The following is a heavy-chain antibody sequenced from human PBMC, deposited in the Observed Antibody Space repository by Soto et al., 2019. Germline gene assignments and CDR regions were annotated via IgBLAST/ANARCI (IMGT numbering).Heavy chain of an antibody. V-gene: IGHV1-69*13. Sequence: SVKASCKASGGTFSSYAISWVRQAPGQGLEWMGGIIPIFGTANYAQKFQGRVTITADESTSTAYMELSSLRSEDKAVYYCARDRVHLWLGRDYYYYGMDVWG. J-gene: IGHJ6*02. CDR2: IIPIFGTA. CDR1: GGTFSSYA. CDR3: ARDRVHLWLGRDYYYYGMDV. D-gene: IGHD5-18*01.